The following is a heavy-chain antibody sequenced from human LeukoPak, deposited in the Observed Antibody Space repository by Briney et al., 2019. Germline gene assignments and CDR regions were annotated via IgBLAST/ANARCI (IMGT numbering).Heavy chain of an antibody. Sequence: SETLSLTCTVSGGSISSYYWSWIRQPPGKGLEWIGYIYYSGSTNYNPSLKSRVTISVDTSKNQFSLKLSSVTAADTAVYYCARSSGYYYMDVWGKGTTVTVSS. J-gene: IGHJ6*03. CDR3: ARSSGYYYMDV. D-gene: IGHD3-10*01. CDR2: IYYSGST. CDR1: GGSISSYY. V-gene: IGHV4-59*01.